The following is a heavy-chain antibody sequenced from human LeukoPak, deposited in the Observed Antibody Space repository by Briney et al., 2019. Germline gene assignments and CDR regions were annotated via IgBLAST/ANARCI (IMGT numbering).Heavy chain of an antibody. CDR1: GFTFSSYA. CDR2: ISYDGSNE. V-gene: IGHV3-30*04. J-gene: IGHJ4*02. Sequence: PGGSLRLSCAASGFTFSSYAMHWVRQAPGKGLEWVAVISYDGSNEYYADSVKGRFTISRDNSKNTLYLQTNSLRAEDTAVYYCARITMVRGGYFDYWGQGTLVTVSS. D-gene: IGHD3-10*01. CDR3: ARITMVRGGYFDY.